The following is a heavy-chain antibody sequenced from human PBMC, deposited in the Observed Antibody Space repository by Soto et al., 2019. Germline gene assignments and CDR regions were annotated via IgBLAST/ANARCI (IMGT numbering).Heavy chain of an antibody. Sequence: QVQLQQWGAGLLKPSETLSLTCAVYGGSFSGYYWSWIRQPPGKGLEWIGEINHSGSTNYNPSLKSRVTLSVDTSKNQFSLKLSSVTAADTAVYYCARVLGWATTYSWFDPWGQGTLVTVSS. D-gene: IGHD1-1*01. V-gene: IGHV4-34*01. J-gene: IGHJ5*02. CDR3: ARVLGWATTYSWFDP. CDR1: GGSFSGYY. CDR2: INHSGST.